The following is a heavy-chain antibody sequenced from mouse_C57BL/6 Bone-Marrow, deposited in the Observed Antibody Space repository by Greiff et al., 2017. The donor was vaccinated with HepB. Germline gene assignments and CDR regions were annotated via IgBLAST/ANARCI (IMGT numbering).Heavy chain of an antibody. V-gene: IGHV5-9-1*02. CDR3: TRDRQLRPSMDY. D-gene: IGHD3-2*02. CDR2: ISSGGDYI. J-gene: IGHJ4*01. CDR1: GFTFSSYA. Sequence: EVHLVESGEGLVKPGGSLKLSCAASGFTFSSYAMSWVRQTPEKRLEWVAYISSGGDYIYYADTVKGRFTISRDNARNTLYLQMSSLKSEDTAMYYCTRDRQLRPSMDYWGQGTSVTVSS.